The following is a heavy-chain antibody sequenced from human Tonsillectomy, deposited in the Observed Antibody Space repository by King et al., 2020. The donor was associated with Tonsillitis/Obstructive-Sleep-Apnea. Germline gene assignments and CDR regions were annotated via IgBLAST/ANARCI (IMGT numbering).Heavy chain of an antibody. Sequence: QLVQSGAEVKKPGSSVKVSCKASGGTFSSYAISWGRQAPGQGLEVMGGSIPIFGTANYAQKFPGRVPITADESTSTAYMGLSSLRSEDTAVYYCAREGQYYDFWSGYYNNWYFDLWGRGTLVTVSS. CDR1: GGTFSSYA. V-gene: IGHV1-69*12. J-gene: IGHJ2*01. CDR3: AREGQYYDFWSGYYNNWYFDL. D-gene: IGHD3-3*01. CDR2: SIPIFGTA.